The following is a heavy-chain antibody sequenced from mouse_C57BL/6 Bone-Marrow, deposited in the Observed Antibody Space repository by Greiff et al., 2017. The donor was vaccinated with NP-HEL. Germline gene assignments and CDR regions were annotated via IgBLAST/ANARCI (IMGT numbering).Heavy chain of an antibody. D-gene: IGHD1-3*01. CDR3: TTSPSKGAY. Sequence: VQLQQSGAELVRPGASVKLSCTASGFNIKDDYMHWVKQRPEQGLEWIGWIDPENGDTEYASKFQGKATITADTSSNTAYLQLSSLTSEDTAVYYCTTSPSKGAYWGQGTLVTVSA. V-gene: IGHV14-4*01. CDR1: GFNIKDDY. CDR2: IDPENGDT. J-gene: IGHJ3*01.